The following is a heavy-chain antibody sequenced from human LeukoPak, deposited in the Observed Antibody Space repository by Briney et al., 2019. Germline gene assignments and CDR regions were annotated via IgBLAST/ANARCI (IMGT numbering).Heavy chain of an antibody. D-gene: IGHD6-13*01. CDR2: INPNSGGT. V-gene: IGHV1-2*02. Sequence: GASVKVSCKASGYTFTGYYMHWVRQAPGQGLEWMGWINPNSGGTNYAQKFQGRVTMTRATSISTAYMELSRLRSDDTAVYYCARVLSSSPWVHLWYWGQGTLVTVSS. CDR1: GYTFTGYY. J-gene: IGHJ4*02. CDR3: ARVLSSSPWVHLWY.